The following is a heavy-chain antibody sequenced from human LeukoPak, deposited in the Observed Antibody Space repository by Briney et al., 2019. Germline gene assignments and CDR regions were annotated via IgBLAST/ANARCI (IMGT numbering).Heavy chain of an antibody. Sequence: ASVTVSCKASGYTFTSYYMHWVPQAPGQGLEWMGIINPSGGSTSYAQKFQGRVTMTRDMSTSTVYMELSSLRSEDTAVYYCASGEAAEGYWGQGTLVTVSS. CDR1: GYTFTSYY. CDR3: ASGEAAEGY. J-gene: IGHJ4*02. D-gene: IGHD6-13*01. V-gene: IGHV1-46*01. CDR2: INPSGGST.